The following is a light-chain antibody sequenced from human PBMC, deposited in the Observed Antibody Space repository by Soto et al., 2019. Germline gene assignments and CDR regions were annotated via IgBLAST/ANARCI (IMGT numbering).Light chain of an antibody. CDR2: DAS. CDR3: QQYDNLPYT. V-gene: IGKV1-33*01. J-gene: IGKJ2*01. CDR1: QDISNY. Sequence: DIQMTQSPSSLSASVGDRVTITCQASQDISNYLNWYQQKPGKAPKLLFYDASNLETGVPSRFSGSGSGTDFTFTISSLKPEDIATYYCQQYDNLPYTFGQGTKLEIK.